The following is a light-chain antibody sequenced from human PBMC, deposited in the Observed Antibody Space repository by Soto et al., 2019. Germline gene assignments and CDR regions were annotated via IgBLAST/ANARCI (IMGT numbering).Light chain of an antibody. J-gene: IGKJ4*01. CDR2: GAS. CDR1: QSVSSN. Sequence: EIVMTQSPATLSMSPGERATLSCRASQSVSSNLAWYQQPPGQAPRLLIYGASTRVTGFPARFSGSGSGTEFTLTISSLQSEDFAVYYCQQYNNWPLTFGGGTKVQIK. V-gene: IGKV3-15*01. CDR3: QQYNNWPLT.